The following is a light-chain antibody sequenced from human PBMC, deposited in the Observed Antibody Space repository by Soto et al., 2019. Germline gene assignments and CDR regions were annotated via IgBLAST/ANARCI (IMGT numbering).Light chain of an antibody. CDR2: SNN. V-gene: IGLV1-47*02. Sequence: QSVLTQPPSASGTPGQRVTISCSGSNSNIGSNFIYWYQQVPGTAPKLLIYSNNQRASGVPDRFSASKSGTSASLAISGLQSEDEADYYCVTWDDSLSGVVFGGGTKVTVL. CDR1: NSNIGSNF. CDR3: VTWDDSLSGVV. J-gene: IGLJ3*02.